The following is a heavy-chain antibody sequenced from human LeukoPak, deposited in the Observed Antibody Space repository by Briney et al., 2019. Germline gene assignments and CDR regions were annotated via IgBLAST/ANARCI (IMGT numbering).Heavy chain of an antibody. Sequence: GGSLRLSCVASGFTFSNFWMHWVRQAPGKGLEWLANIKEDGSAKHYPDSVKGRFTISRDNAKNSLYLQMDSLRAEDTAIYYCARTVGNRPDCWGQGTLVTVSS. D-gene: IGHD1-26*01. CDR2: IKEDGSAK. CDR1: GFTFSNFW. J-gene: IGHJ4*02. CDR3: ARTVGNRPDC. V-gene: IGHV3-7*01.